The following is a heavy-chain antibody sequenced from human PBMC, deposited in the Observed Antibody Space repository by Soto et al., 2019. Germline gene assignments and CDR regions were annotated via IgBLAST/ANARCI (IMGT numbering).Heavy chain of an antibody. CDR1: GGSFSGYQ. CDR2: INHRGGT. CDR3: AMGSGTPALDH. J-gene: IGHJ4*02. Sequence: QVQLQQWGAGLLKPSETLSLTCAVYGGSFSGYQWSWTRQPPGKGLEWIGEINHRGGTKYNPFLKSRVTMSVDTSKNQLSLRLSSVTSADTAVYFGAMGSGTPALDHWGQVTLVTVSS. D-gene: IGHD1-26*01. V-gene: IGHV4-34*01.